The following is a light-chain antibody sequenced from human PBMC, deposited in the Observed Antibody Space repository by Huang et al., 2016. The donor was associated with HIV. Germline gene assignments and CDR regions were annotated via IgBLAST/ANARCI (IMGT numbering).Light chain of an antibody. CDR3: QQYYIDPHA. J-gene: IGKJ2*01. CDR2: SAS. CDR1: QGISSY. Sequence: AIRMTQSPSSLSASTGDRVTITCRASQGISSYLAWYQQKPGKAPKLRSSSASTLEGGVPSRFSGSGFGTDFTLTISSLQSEDLGIYYCQQYYIDPHAFGQGTKLEI. V-gene: IGKV1-8*01.